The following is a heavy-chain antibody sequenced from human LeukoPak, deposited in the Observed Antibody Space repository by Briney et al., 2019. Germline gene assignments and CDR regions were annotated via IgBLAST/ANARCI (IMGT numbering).Heavy chain of an antibody. J-gene: IGHJ5*02. Sequence: GESLKISCKASGYSFSTYWIGWVRQMPGKGLEWMGVIQPDDSNTAYSPSFQGQVTISADKSTSTAYLHWSSLKASDTATYYCARLGPGSCGSISRYTAWFDPWGQGTLVTVSS. CDR3: ARLGPGSCGSISRYTAWFDP. V-gene: IGHV5-51*01. CDR1: GYSFSTYW. D-gene: IGHD2-21*01. CDR2: IQPDDSNT.